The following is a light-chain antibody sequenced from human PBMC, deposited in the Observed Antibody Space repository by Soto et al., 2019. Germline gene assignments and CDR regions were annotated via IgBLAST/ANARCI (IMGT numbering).Light chain of an antibody. CDR1: QSVSSTY. V-gene: IGKV3D-20*02. J-gene: IGKJ1*01. CDR3: QQRSNWPGT. CDR2: DTS. Sequence: EVVLTQSPGTLSLSPGERATLSCRASQSVSSTYLAWYQQKPGQAPRLLIYDTSSRATGVPDRFSGSGSGTAFTLTISSLEPEDFAVYYCQQRSNWPGTFGQGTKVDIK.